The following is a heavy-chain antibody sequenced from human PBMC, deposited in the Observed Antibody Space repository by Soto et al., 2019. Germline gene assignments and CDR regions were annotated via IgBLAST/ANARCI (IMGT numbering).Heavy chain of an antibody. V-gene: IGHV3-74*01. CDR3: VIDGHCITTSCYGNWFDP. CDR1: GFTFSTYW. CDR2: INSDASHT. J-gene: IGHJ5*02. D-gene: IGHD2-2*01. Sequence: EVQLVESGGGLVQPGGSLRLSCAASGFTFSTYWMHWIRQVPGKGLGWVSRINSDASHTYYPDSVTGRFTISRDNAKNTPHLEMNSLRAGVTAVYYGVIDGHCITTSCYGNWFDPWGQGNLVTVSS.